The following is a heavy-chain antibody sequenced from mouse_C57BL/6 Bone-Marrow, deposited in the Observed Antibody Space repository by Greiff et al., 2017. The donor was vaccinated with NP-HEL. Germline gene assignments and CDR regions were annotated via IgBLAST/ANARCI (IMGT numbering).Heavy chain of an antibody. CDR2: IYPRDGST. Sequence: QVQLKQSGAELARPGASVKLSCKASGYTFTSYDINWVKQRPGQGLEWIGWIYPRDGSTKYNEKFKGKATLTVDTSSSTAYMELHSLTSEDSAVYFCARSGDYDYDYAMDYWGQGTSVTVSS. CDR1: GYTFTSYD. CDR3: ARSGDYDYDYAMDY. J-gene: IGHJ4*01. V-gene: IGHV1-85*01. D-gene: IGHD2-4*01.